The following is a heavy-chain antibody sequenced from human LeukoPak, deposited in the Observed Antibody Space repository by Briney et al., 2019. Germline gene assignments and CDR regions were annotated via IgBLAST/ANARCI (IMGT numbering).Heavy chain of an antibody. CDR3: ARDYVDDIPMIKDY. D-gene: IGHD2-8*01. J-gene: IGHJ4*02. V-gene: IGHV1-46*01. Sequence: ASVKVSCKASGYTFTSYDMHWVRQAPGQGLEWMGKINLSGGSTTYAQKFQGRVTMTRDTSTSIVYMELSSLRSEDTAVYYCARDYVDDIPMIKDYWGQGTLVTVSS. CDR2: INLSGGST. CDR1: GYTFTSYD.